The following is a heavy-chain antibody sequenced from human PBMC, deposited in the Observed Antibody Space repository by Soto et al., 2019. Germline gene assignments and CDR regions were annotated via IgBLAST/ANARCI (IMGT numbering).Heavy chain of an antibody. CDR1: GYTFTSYG. D-gene: IGHD1-1*01. J-gene: IGHJ4*02. V-gene: IGHV1-18*01. CDR3: ARCMNSFWKDFDY. CDR2: ISPYNGNT. Sequence: ASVKVSCKASGYTFTSYGISWARQAPGQGLEWMGWISPYNGNTDYAQKLQGRVTMTTDTSTSTAYMELRSLTSDDTAVYYCARCMNSFWKDFDYWGQGTLVTVSS.